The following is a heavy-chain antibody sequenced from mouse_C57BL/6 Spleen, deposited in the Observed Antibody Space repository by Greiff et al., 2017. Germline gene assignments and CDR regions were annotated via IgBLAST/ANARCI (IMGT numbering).Heavy chain of an antibody. V-gene: IGHV1-55*01. CDR2: IYPGSGST. CDR3: ARDNGSSPYYFDY. Sequence: QVQLQQPRAELVKPGASVKMSCKASGYTFTSYWITWVKQRPGQGLEWIGDIYPGSGSTNYNEKFKSKATLTVDTSSSTAYMQLSSLTSEDSAVYYCARDNGSSPYYFDYWGQGTTLTVSS. D-gene: IGHD1-1*01. J-gene: IGHJ2*01. CDR1: GYTFTSYW.